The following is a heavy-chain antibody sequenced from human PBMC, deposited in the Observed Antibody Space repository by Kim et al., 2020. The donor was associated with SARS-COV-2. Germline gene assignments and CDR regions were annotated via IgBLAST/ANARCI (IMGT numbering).Heavy chain of an antibody. CDR1: GYTFTSYA. CDR2: INAGNGNT. J-gene: IGHJ6*02. Sequence: ASVKVSCKASGYTFTSYAMHWVRQAPGQRLEWMGWINAGNGNTKYSQKFQGRVTITRDTSASTAYMELSSLRSEDTAVYYCASPDHYDILTGYHYYGMDVWGQGTTVTVSS. V-gene: IGHV1-3*01. D-gene: IGHD3-9*01. CDR3: ASPDHYDILTGYHYYGMDV.